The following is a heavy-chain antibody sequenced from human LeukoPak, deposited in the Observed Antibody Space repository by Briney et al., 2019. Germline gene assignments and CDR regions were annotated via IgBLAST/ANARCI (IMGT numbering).Heavy chain of an antibody. D-gene: IGHD4-17*01. V-gene: IGHV4-59*01. Sequence: SETLSLTCTVSGDSISSYYWSWIRQPPGKGLEWIGYIHYTGSTNYNPSLKSRVTMAVDTSKNQFSLRLSSVTAADTAMYHCARGTVTINYFDYWGQGTLIIVSS. CDR3: ARGTVTINYFDY. J-gene: IGHJ4*02. CDR1: GDSISSYY. CDR2: IHYTGST.